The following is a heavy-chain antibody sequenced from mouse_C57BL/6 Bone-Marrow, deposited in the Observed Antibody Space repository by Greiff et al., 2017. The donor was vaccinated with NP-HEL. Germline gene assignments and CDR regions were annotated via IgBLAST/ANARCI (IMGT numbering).Heavy chain of an antibody. CDR1: GYAFSSSW. CDR2: IYPGDGDT. D-gene: IGHD1-1*02. V-gene: IGHV1-82*01. CDR3: ASLWPH. Sequence: QVQLKESGPELVKPGASVTISCKASGYAFSSSWMNWVKQRPGKGLEWIGRIYPGDGDTNYNGKFKGQATLTADKSSSTAYMQLSSLTAEDSAVYFCASLWPHWGQGTLVTVSA. J-gene: IGHJ3*01.